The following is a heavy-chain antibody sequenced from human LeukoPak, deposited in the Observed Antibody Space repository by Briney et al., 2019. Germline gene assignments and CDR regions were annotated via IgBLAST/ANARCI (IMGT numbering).Heavy chain of an antibody. CDR2: ISYDGSNK. CDR3: ATTDYGPDY. Sequence: GGSLRLSCAASGFTFSSYAMHWVRQAPGKGLEWVAVISYDGSNKYYADSVEGRFTISRDNSKNTLYLQMNSLRAEDTAVYYCATTDYGPDYWGQGTLVTVSS. J-gene: IGHJ4*02. V-gene: IGHV3-30*04. D-gene: IGHD4-17*01. CDR1: GFTFSSYA.